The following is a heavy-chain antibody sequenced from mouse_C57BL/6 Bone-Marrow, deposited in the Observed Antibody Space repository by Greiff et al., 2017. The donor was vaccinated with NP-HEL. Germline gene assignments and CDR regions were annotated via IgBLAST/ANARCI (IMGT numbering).Heavy chain of an antibody. CDR2: IYPRSGNT. CDR1: GYTFTSYG. CDR3: ANFYYDYDGPFAY. Sequence: VQLQQSGAELARPGASVKLSCKASGYTFTSYGISWVKQRTGQGLEWIGEIYPRSGNTYYNEKFKGKATLTADKSSSTAYMELRCLTSEDSAVYFCANFYYDYDGPFAYWGQGTLVTVSA. D-gene: IGHD2-4*01. J-gene: IGHJ3*01. V-gene: IGHV1-81*01.